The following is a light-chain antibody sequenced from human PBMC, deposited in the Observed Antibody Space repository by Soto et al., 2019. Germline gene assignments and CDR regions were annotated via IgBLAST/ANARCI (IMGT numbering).Light chain of an antibody. J-gene: IGKJ2*01. CDR1: QPINTY. CDR3: HHRTNWPPEDT. CDR2: DAS. Sequence: EVLLTQSPATLSLTPGESATLSCRASQPINTYLAWYQQKSGQSPRLLIYDASNRATDIPARFRASGFGTDFTLTISSLKPEDFGTYYCHHRTNWPPEDTFGQGTKLEI. V-gene: IGKV3-11*01.